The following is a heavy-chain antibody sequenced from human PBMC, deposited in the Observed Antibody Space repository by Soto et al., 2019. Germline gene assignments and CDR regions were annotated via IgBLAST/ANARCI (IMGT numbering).Heavy chain of an antibody. CDR1: GFTVSSNY. D-gene: IGHD6-6*01. CDR2: IYSGGST. V-gene: IGHV3-53*01. CDR3: ARELRSSSADY. Sequence: GGSLRLSCAASGFTVSSNYMSWVRQAPGKGLEWVSVIYSGGSTYYADSAKGRFTISRDNSKNTLYLQMNSLRAEDTAVYYCARELRSSSADYWGQGTLVTVSS. J-gene: IGHJ4*02.